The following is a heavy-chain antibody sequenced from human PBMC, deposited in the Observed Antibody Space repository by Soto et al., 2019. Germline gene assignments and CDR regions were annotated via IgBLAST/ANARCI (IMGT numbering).Heavy chain of an antibody. Sequence: GGSLRLSCAASGFTVSSNYMSWVRQAPGKGLEWVSIIYSGGSTYYADSVKGRFTISRDNSKNTLYLQMNSLRAEDTAVYYCGRRVWTTVTTSDYYYMDVWGKGTTVTVSS. J-gene: IGHJ6*03. V-gene: IGHV3-66*04. CDR2: IYSGGST. CDR3: GRRVWTTVTTSDYYYMDV. D-gene: IGHD4-17*01. CDR1: GFTVSSNY.